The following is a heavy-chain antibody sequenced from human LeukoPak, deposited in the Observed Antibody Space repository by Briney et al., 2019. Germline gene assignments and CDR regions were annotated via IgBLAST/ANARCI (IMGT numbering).Heavy chain of an antibody. CDR1: GGSFSGYY. D-gene: IGHD4-17*01. V-gene: IGHV4-34*01. CDR2: INHSGST. CDR3: ARERPYGDYFDY. J-gene: IGHJ4*02. Sequence: SETLSLTCAVYGGSFSGYYWTWIRQPPGKGLEWIGEINHSGSTNYNPSLKSRVTISVGTSKNQFSLKLSSVTVADTAVYYCARERPYGDYFDYWGQGTLVTVSS.